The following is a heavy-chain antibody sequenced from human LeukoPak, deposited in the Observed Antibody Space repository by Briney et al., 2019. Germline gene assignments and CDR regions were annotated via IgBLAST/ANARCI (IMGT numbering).Heavy chain of an antibody. CDR1: GFTFSSYS. CDR2: ISSSSSYI. Sequence: GGSLRLSCAASGFTFSSYSMNWVRQAPGKGLEWVSSISSSSSYIYYAESVEGRFTISRDNAKNSLYLQMNSLRAEDTAVYYCASRADYYGSGSYAKGNYWGQGTLVTVSS. CDR3: ASRADYYGSGSYAKGNY. J-gene: IGHJ4*02. D-gene: IGHD3-10*01. V-gene: IGHV3-21*01.